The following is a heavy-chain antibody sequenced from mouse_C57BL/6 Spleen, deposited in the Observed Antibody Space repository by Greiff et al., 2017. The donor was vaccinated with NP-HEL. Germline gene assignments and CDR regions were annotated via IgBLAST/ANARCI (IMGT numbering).Heavy chain of an antibody. CDR2: INPNNGGT. J-gene: IGHJ3*01. V-gene: IGHV1-26*01. CDR1: GYTFTDYY. Sequence: VQMHQVGPELVKPGASVKISCKASGYTFTDYYMNWVKQSHGKSLEWIGDINPNNGGTSYNQKFKGKATLTVDKSSSTAYMELRSLTSEDSAVYYCARKGGLRRKGFAYWGQGTLVTVSA. D-gene: IGHD2-2*01. CDR3: ARKGGLRRKGFAY.